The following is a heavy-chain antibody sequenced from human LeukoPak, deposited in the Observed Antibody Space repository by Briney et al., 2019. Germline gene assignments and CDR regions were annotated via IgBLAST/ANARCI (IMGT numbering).Heavy chain of an antibody. D-gene: IGHD2-15*01. V-gene: IGHV4-4*07. Sequence: PSETLSLTCTVSGGSISNYWSWIRQPAGKGLERIGRKYARGSSNYNPPVQSRVTMSVDTSKNQFSLKLRSVTAADTAVYYCARGRYCSADICTGGDSFDIWGQGTMVSVSP. CDR2: KYARGSS. CDR1: GGSISNY. CDR3: ARGRYCSADICTGGDSFDI. J-gene: IGHJ3*02.